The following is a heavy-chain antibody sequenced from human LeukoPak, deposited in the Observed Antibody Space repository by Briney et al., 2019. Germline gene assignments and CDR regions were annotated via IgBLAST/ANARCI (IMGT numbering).Heavy chain of an antibody. CDR1: GGSFSGYY. CDR3: ARHTPYSNRSYYYYMDV. V-gene: IGHV4-34*01. J-gene: IGHJ6*03. D-gene: IGHD4-11*01. Sequence: PSETLSLTCAVYGGSFSGYYWSWIRQPPGKGLEWIGEINHSGSTYYNPSLKSRVTISVDTSKNQFSLKLSSVTAADTAVYYCARHTPYSNRSYYYYMDVWGKGTTVTVSS. CDR2: INHSGST.